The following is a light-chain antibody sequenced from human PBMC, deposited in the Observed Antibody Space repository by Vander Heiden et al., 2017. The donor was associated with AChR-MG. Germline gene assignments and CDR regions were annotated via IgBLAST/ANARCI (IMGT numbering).Light chain of an antibody. CDR2: GAS. V-gene: IGKV3-15*01. CDR3: QQYKNWPPLT. Sequence: EIVMTQSPATLSVSPGERATLSCRASQSVNSNLAWYQQKPGQAPRLLIYGASTRATGIPARFSGSGYGTEFTLTISSLQSEDFAVYYCQQYKNWPPLTFGGRTKVEIK. J-gene: IGKJ4*01. CDR1: QSVNSN.